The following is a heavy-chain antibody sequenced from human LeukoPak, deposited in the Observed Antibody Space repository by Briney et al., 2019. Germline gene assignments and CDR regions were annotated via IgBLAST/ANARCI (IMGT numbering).Heavy chain of an antibody. V-gene: IGHV3-21*01. CDR3: ATSMVRGVIYYYYMDV. D-gene: IGHD3-10*01. Sequence: GGSLRLSCAASGFTFSSNSMNWVRQAPGKGLEWVSSISSSSSYIYYADSVKGRFTISRDNAKNSLYLQMNSLRAEDTAVYYCATSMVRGVIYYYYMDVWGKGTTVTVSS. CDR2: ISSSSSYI. J-gene: IGHJ6*03. CDR1: GFTFSSNS.